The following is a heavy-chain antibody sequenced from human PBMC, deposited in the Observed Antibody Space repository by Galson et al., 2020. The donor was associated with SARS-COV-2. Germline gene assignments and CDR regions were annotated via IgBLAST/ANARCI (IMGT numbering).Heavy chain of an antibody. CDR2: IWYDGSNK. Sequence: GGSLRLSCAASGFTFSSYGMHWVRQAPGKGLEWVAVIWYDGSNKYYADSVKGRFTISRDNSKNTLYLQMNSLRAEDTAVYYCARDRFRYDSSCYYYVYYYYYGMDVWGQGTTVTVSS. CDR3: ARDRFRYDSSCYYYVYYYYYGMDV. J-gene: IGHJ6*02. V-gene: IGHV3-33*01. CDR1: GFTFSSYG. D-gene: IGHD3-22*01.